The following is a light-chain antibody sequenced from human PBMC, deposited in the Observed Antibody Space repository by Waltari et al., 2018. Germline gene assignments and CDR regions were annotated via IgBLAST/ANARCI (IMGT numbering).Light chain of an antibody. Sequence: SSELTQPPSISLSPGQTARTTCSGDALPSLYVYWYQQWQGQAPILIIYEDSERPSGSPARCSGSNSGATGTLTISGVRAEDEADYYCQSTDSSGSYWVFGGGTKLTVL. CDR3: QSTDSSGSYWV. CDR2: EDS. CDR1: ALPSLY. V-gene: IGLV3-25*03. J-gene: IGLJ2*01.